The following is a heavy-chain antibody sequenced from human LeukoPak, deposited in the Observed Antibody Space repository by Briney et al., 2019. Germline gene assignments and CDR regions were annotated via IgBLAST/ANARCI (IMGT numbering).Heavy chain of an antibody. Sequence: GGSLRLSCEASGFTFSSYGMNWVRQAPGKGLEWVSFISSSSTTIYYADSVKGRFTISRDNAKNSLYLQVNSLRDEDTAVYYCAKSESYRFDYWGQGTLVTVSS. D-gene: IGHD1-26*01. CDR3: AKSESYRFDY. CDR2: ISSSSTTI. V-gene: IGHV3-48*02. CDR1: GFTFSSYG. J-gene: IGHJ4*02.